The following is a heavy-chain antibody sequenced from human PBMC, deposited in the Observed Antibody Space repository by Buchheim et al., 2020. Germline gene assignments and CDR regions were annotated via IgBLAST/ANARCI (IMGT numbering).Heavy chain of an antibody. D-gene: IGHD5-24*01. CDR1: GFFFSDYW. Sequence: EVQLVESGGGLVQPGGSRRLSCAASGFFFSDYWMGWVRQAPGKGLEWVANIKHDGSEKYYVDSVKGRFTISRDNVRNSLILQMNSLRAEDTAVYFCARSRRDGYLDNWGQGTL. CDR2: IKHDGSEK. V-gene: IGHV3-7*01. J-gene: IGHJ4*02. CDR3: ARSRRDGYLDN.